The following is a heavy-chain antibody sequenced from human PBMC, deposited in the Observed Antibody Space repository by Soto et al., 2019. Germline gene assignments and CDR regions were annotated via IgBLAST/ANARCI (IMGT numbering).Heavy chain of an antibody. CDR1: GGPISGFY. Sequence: QVRLQESGPGLVKPSETLSLTCTVSGGPISGFYWSWIRQPPGKGLEWIAYINYSRSTNYNPSLKSRFTISADTSKNQISLKLSSVTAADTAVYYCERVLSYDDGKSDTCDIWGQGTMVTVSS. V-gene: IGHV4-59*01. D-gene: IGHD3-22*01. CDR3: ERVLSYDDGKSDTCDI. CDR2: INYSRST. J-gene: IGHJ3*02.